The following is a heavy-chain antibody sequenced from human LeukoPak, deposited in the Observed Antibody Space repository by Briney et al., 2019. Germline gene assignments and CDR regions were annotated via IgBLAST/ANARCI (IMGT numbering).Heavy chain of an antibody. CDR1: GGTFSSYA. CDR3: ARVSRLGMTISGIDYYYYYGMDV. V-gene: IGHV1-69*13. Sequence: SVTVSCKASGGTFSSYAISWVRQAPGQGLEWMGGIIPIFGTANYAQKFQGRVTITADESTSTAYMELSSLRSEDTAVYYCARVSRLGMTISGIDYYYYYGMDVWGQGTTVTVSS. J-gene: IGHJ6*02. CDR2: IIPIFGTA. D-gene: IGHD1-1*01.